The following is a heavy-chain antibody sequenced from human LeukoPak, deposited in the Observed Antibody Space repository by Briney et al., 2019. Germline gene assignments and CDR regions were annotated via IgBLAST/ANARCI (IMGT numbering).Heavy chain of an antibody. V-gene: IGHV1-8*01. CDR1: GDTFIIND. Sequence: SSVKVFCKASGDTFIINDINWVRQATGQGLEWMGWMNPNSGNTGYAQKFQGRVTMTRNTSISTAYMELTNLRSEDTAVYYCARVTAAGTWTFDIWGQGTTVTVSS. CDR2: MNPNSGNT. J-gene: IGHJ3*02. CDR3: ARVTAAGTWTFDI. D-gene: IGHD6-13*01.